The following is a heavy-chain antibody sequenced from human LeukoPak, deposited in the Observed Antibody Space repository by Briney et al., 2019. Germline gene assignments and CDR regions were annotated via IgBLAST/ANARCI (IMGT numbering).Heavy chain of an antibody. CDR3: ARRATVERDLDY. V-gene: IGHV3-21*01. J-gene: IGHJ4*02. CDR2: ISSSSSYI. CDR1: GFTFSSYS. Sequence: PGGSLRLSCAASGFTFSSYSMNWVRQAPGKGLEWVSSISSSSSYIYYADSVKGRFTVSRDNAKNSLYLQMNSLGAEDTAVYYCARRATVERDLDYWGQGTLVTVSS. D-gene: IGHD4-23*01.